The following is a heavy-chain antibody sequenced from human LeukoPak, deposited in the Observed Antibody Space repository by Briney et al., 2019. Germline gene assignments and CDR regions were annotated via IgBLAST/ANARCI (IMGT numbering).Heavy chain of an antibody. CDR3: ARCNYKYGSSWYWFGP. J-gene: IGHJ5*02. D-gene: IGHD6-13*01. Sequence: PSETLSLTCTVSGFSINSEFYWGWIRQPPGKGLEWIGTIYHTGSTFYNPSLKSRVTISVDTSKNQFSLKVTSVTVADTAVYYCARCNYKYGSSWYWFGPWGQGTLVTVSS. CDR2: IYHTGST. V-gene: IGHV4-38-2*02. CDR1: GFSINSEFY.